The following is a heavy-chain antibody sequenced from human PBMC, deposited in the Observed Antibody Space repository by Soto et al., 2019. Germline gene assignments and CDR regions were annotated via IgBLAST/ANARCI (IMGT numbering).Heavy chain of an antibody. CDR1: GFTFSSYW. J-gene: IGHJ5*02. CDR2: IKQDGSEK. D-gene: IGHD6-6*01. V-gene: IGHV3-7*03. Sequence: EVQLVESGGGLVQPGGSLRLSCAASGFTFSSYWMSWVRQAPGKGLEWVANIKQDGSEKYYVDSVKGRFTISRDNAKNSLYLQMNSLRAEDTAVYYCAKRLVYSSSGPNWFDPWGQGTLVTVSS. CDR3: AKRLVYSSSGPNWFDP.